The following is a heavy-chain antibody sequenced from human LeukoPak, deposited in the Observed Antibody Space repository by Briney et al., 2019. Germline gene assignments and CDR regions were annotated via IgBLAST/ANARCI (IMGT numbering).Heavy chain of an antibody. CDR3: AKDPNYDSSGYIFDY. CDR1: GFTFSGYA. J-gene: IGHJ4*02. V-gene: IGHV3-23*01. D-gene: IGHD3-22*01. CDR2: ISGSGGST. Sequence: PGGSLRLSCAASGFTFSGYAMSWVRQAPGKGLEWVSAISGSGGSTYYADSVKGRFTISRDNSKNTLYLQMNSLRAEDTAVYYCAKDPNYDSSGYIFDYWGQGTLVTVSS.